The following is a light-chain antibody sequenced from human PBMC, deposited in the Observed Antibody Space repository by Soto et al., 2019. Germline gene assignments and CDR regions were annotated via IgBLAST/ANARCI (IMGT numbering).Light chain of an antibody. Sequence: QSVLTQPHSVSGSPGQSVTISCTGTSSDVGGYSYVSWYQQHPGKAPELIIYDVTERPSGVPDRFSGSKSGNTASPTISGLQAEDEADYYCCSYTGSYSYVFGIGTKVTVL. CDR1: SSDVGGYSY. J-gene: IGLJ1*01. V-gene: IGLV2-11*01. CDR3: CSYTGSYSYV. CDR2: DVT.